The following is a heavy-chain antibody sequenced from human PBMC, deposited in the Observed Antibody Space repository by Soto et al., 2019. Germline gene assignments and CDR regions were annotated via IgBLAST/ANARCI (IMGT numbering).Heavy chain of an antibody. J-gene: IGHJ4*02. D-gene: IGHD1-7*01. CDR1: GFSLTTYGVG. V-gene: IGHV2-5*02. CDR3: AHRLTLNSDWNYGRFDY. Sequence: QITLKESGPTLVKPTQTLTLTCTFSGFSLTTYGVGVGWIRQPPGKALQWLVLIYWDDDKRYCPSLKSRLTITKDTSKNQVVLTMTNMDPVDTATYFCAHRLTLNSDWNYGRFDYWGQGTLVTVSS. CDR2: IYWDDDK.